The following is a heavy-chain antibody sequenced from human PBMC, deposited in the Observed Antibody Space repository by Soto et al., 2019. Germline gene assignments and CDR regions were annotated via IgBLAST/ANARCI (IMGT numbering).Heavy chain of an antibody. CDR2: ISYDGSLQ. J-gene: IGHJ4*02. V-gene: IGHV3-30*03. CDR3: VSDRGYGHASVPYS. Sequence: QAQLVESGGGVVQPGRSLRLSCAASGFAFSSYGMHWVRQVPGAGLEWVAVISYDGSLQHYADSVKGRFTISRDNSKNMVLLQMSSLRDEDTAVYYCVSDRGYGHASVPYSWGQGTLVSVSS. D-gene: IGHD5-18*01. CDR1: GFAFSSYG.